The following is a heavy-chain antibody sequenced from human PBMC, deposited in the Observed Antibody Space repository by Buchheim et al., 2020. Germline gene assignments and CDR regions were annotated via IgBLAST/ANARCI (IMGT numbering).Heavy chain of an antibody. J-gene: IGHJ6*02. CDR2: IVVGSGNT. CDR3: AADTPGAYYYYGVDV. D-gene: IGHD3-10*01. V-gene: IGHV1-58*02. Sequence: QMQLVQSGPEVKKPGTSVKVSCKASGFTFTSFAMQWVRQARGQRLEWIGWIVVGSGNTNYAQKFQERVTITRDMSTSTAYMELSSLRSEDTAVYYCAADTPGAYYYYGVDVWGQGTT. CDR1: GFTFTSFA.